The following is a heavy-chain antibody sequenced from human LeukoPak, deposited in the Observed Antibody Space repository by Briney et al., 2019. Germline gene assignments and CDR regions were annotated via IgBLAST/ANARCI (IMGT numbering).Heavy chain of an antibody. J-gene: IGHJ4*02. CDR2: ISAYNGNT. V-gene: IGHV1-18*01. CDR1: GYTFTSYG. CDR3: ARVDYDYAWGSYRPTDY. D-gene: IGHD3-16*02. Sequence: ASVKVSCKASGYTFTSYGISWVRQAPGQGLEWMGWISAYNGNTNYAQKLQGRVTMTTDTSTSTAYMELRSLRSDDTAVYYCARVDYDYAWGSYRPTDYWGQGTLVTVSS.